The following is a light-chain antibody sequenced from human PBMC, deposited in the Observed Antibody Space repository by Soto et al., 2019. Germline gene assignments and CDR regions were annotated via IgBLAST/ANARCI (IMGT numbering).Light chain of an antibody. Sequence: QSVLTQPPSVSGAPGQRVTISCTGSRSNIGAGYDVHWYQQLPGTAPKLLIYANNIRPSGVPGRFSGSKSGTSGSLAITGLQAEDEADYYCQSYDSSLSGYVFGTGTKLTVL. V-gene: IGLV1-40*01. CDR2: ANN. CDR1: RSNIGAGYD. J-gene: IGLJ1*01. CDR3: QSYDSSLSGYV.